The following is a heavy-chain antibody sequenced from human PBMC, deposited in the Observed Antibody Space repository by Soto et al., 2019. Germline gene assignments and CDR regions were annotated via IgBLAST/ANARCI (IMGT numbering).Heavy chain of an antibody. CDR2: ISSSSSTI. CDR3: AREGGWSREDAFDI. V-gene: IGHV3-48*02. J-gene: IGHJ3*02. Sequence: PGGSVRLSCVASGFTFSSYSMSWVRQAPGKGLEWVSYISSSSSTIYYADSVKGRFTISRDNAKNSLYLQMNSLRDEDTAVYYCAREGGWSREDAFDIWGQGTMVTVSS. CDR1: GFTFSSYS. D-gene: IGHD6-19*01.